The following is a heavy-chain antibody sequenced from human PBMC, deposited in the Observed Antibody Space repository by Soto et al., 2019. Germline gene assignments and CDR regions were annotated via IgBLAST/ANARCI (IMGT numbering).Heavy chain of an antibody. D-gene: IGHD3-22*01. CDR2: IYSGGYT. CDR1: GFVVSNTD. CDR3: AREAIIVIAAPEHYFDY. J-gene: IGHJ4*02. V-gene: IGHV3-66*01. Sequence: ESGGDLVQRGGSLRLSCAASGFVVSNTDMSWVRQAPGKGLEWVSVIYSGGYTNYADAVKDRFIVSRDSPNHTLYLQMHSLRAEDTAVYYCAREAIIVIAAPEHYFDYCGQGTLVTVSS.